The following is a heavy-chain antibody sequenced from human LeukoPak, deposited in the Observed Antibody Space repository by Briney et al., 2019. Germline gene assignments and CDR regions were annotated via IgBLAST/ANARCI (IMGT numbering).Heavy chain of an antibody. D-gene: IGHD6-6*01. J-gene: IGHJ4*02. CDR1: GFTFSSYA. Sequence: PGGSLRLSCAASGFTFSSYAMSWVRQAPGKGMEWVSAISGSGGSTYYADSVKGLFTISRDNSKNTLYLQMNGLRAEDTAVYYRAKGLFSYSSSSAGIDYWGQGTLLTVSS. V-gene: IGHV3-23*01. CDR2: ISGSGGST. CDR3: AKGLFSYSSSSAGIDY.